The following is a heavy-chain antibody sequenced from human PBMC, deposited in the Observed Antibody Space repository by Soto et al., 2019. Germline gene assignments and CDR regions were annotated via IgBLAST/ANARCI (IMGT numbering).Heavy chain of an antibody. V-gene: IGHV3-23*01. CDR3: AKGPDVSGYYHNWFDS. CDR2: ISRTGDSA. Sequence: EVHLLESGGALVQPGGSLTLSCAASGFSFSDYAMSWVRQAPGKGLEWVSSISRTGDSAYYADSVKGRSAISRDRSKNRLSLQMNSLRVEDTAVYYCAKGPDVSGYYHNWFDSWGQGTLITVSS. D-gene: IGHD3-22*01. J-gene: IGHJ5*01. CDR1: GFSFSDYA.